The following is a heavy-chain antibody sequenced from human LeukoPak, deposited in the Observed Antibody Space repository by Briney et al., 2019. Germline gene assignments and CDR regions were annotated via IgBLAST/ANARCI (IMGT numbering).Heavy chain of an antibody. CDR3: AREIAEQWLVYGRFFDY. CDR2: IKQDGSEK. Sequence: GGSLRLSCAASGFTFSSYWMSWVRQAPGKGLEWVANIKQDGSEKYYVDSVKGRFTITRDNAKNSLYLQMNSLRAEDTAVYYCAREIAEQWLVYGRFFDYWGQGILVTVSS. CDR1: GFTFSSYW. V-gene: IGHV3-7*01. D-gene: IGHD6-19*01. J-gene: IGHJ4*02.